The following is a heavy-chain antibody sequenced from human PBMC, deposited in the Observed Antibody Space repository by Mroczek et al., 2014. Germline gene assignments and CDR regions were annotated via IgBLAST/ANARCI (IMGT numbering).Heavy chain of an antibody. CDR1: GGSISSYY. V-gene: IGHV4-4*07. CDR3: ARDNDILTGYPLPYGMDV. Sequence: QVQLQESGPGLVKPSETLSLTCTVSGGSISSYYWSWIRQPAGKGLEWIGRIYTSGSTNYNPSLKSRVTMSVDTSKNQFSLKLSSVTAADTAVYYCARDNDILTGYPLPYGMDVWGQGTTVTVSS. J-gene: IGHJ6*02. D-gene: IGHD3-9*01. CDR2: IYTSGST.